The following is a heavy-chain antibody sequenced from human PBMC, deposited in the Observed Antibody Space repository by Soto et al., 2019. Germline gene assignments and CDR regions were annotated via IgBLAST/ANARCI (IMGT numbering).Heavy chain of an antibody. CDR1: GFEFSAYW. Sequence: EVQLVESGGGLVQPWGSLRLSCAASGFEFSAYWMTWVRQAPGTGLEWVANIKKDGIEIYYGDSVRGRFSVFSDNAKNAAKLQMNRIKGEVAGIHFWARGRHNSGDYPKVFDYCGHGAWVTVSS. J-gene: IGHJ4*01. CDR2: IKKDGIEI. V-gene: IGHV3-7*01. CDR3: ARGRHNSGDYPKVFDY. D-gene: IGHD1-26*01.